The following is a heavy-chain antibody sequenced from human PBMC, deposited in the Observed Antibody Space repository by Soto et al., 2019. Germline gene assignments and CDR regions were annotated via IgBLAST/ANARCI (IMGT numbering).Heavy chain of an antibody. Sequence: EVQLLESGGGLVQPGGSLRLSCAASGFTFSSYAMRWVRQAPVKGLEWVSAISGSGDSTYYADSVTGRFTISRDNSKNTLYLQMNSLRAGDTAVYYCARRGSGSYYDYWGQGTLVTVSS. CDR1: GFTFSSYA. V-gene: IGHV3-23*01. CDR3: ARRGSGSYYDY. CDR2: ISGSGDST. D-gene: IGHD1-26*01. J-gene: IGHJ4*02.